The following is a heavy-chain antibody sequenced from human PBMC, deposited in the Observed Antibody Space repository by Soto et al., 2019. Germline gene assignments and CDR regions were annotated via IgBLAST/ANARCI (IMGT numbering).Heavy chain of an antibody. CDR3: AGGLRITIFGVVIIRGYFDY. J-gene: IGHJ4*02. Sequence: ASVKVSCKASGYTFTSYDINWVRQATGQGLEWMGWMNPNSGNTGYAQKFQGRVTMTRNTSISTAYMELSSLRSEDTAVYYCAGGLRITIFGVVIIRGYFDYWGQGTLVTVSS. D-gene: IGHD3-3*01. V-gene: IGHV1-8*01. CDR1: GYTFTSYD. CDR2: MNPNSGNT.